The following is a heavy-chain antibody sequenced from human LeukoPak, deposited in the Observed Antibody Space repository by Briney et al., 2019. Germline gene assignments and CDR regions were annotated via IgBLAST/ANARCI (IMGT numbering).Heavy chain of an antibody. V-gene: IGHV1-18*01. CDR1: GYTFTSYG. Sequence: ASVKVSCKASGYTFTSYGISWVRQAPGQGLEWMGWISAYNGNTNYAQKLQGRVTMTTDTSTSTAYMELRSLRSDDTAVYYCARDPERHPYYYGMDVWGQGTTVTVSS. CDR3: ARDPERHPYYYGMDV. D-gene: IGHD1-1*01. J-gene: IGHJ6*02. CDR2: ISAYNGNT.